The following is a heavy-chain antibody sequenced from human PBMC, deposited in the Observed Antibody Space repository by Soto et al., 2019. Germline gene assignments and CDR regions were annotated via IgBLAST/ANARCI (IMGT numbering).Heavy chain of an antibody. Sequence: SETLSLTXTVSGGSISSGDYYWSWIRQPPGKGLEWIGYIYYSGSTYYNPSLKSRVTISVDTSKNQFSLKLGSVTAADTAVYYCARSPSAGYDILTGYYDSPASFDYWGQGTLVTVSS. D-gene: IGHD3-9*01. CDR2: IYYSGST. J-gene: IGHJ4*02. CDR1: GGSISSGDYY. V-gene: IGHV4-30-4*01. CDR3: ARSPSAGYDILTGYYDSPASFDY.